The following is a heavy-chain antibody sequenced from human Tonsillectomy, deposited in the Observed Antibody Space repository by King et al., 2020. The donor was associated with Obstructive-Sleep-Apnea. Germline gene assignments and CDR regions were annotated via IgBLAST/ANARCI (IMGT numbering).Heavy chain of an antibody. CDR1: GFTFTSSA. CDR3: AQGAADEEIDY. V-gene: IGHV1-58*01. Sequence: QLVQSGPEVKKPGTSVKVSCKASGFTFTSSAVQWVRQARGQRLEWIGWIVVGRGNTNYAQKFQERVTITRDMSTSTAYMELSSLRSEDTAVYYCAQGAADEEIDYWGQGTLVTVSS. D-gene: IGHD2-15*01. CDR2: IVVGRGNT. J-gene: IGHJ4*02.